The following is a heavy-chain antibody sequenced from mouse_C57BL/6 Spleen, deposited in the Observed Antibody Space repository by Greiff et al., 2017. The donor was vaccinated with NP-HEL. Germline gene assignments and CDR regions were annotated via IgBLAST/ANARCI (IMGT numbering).Heavy chain of an antibody. CDR3: ARAGLRAMDY. V-gene: IGHV1-69*01. J-gene: IGHJ4*01. Sequence: QVQLQQPGAELVMPGASVKLSCKASGYTFTSHWMHWVKQRPGQGLEWIGEIDPSDSYTNYNQKFKGKSTLNVDKSSGTAYMQLSSLTSEDSAVYYCARAGLRAMDYWGQGTSVTVSS. CDR2: IDPSDSYT. D-gene: IGHD3-1*01. CDR1: GYTFTSHW.